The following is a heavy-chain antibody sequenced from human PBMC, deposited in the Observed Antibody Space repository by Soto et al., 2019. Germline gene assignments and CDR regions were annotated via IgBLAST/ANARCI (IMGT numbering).Heavy chain of an antibody. D-gene: IGHD2-2*01. CDR2: ISSNGGST. CDR1: GFTFSSYA. J-gene: IGHJ5*02. Sequence: GGSLRLSCSASGFTFSSYAMHWVRQAPGKGLEYVSAISSNGGSTYYADSVKGRFTISRDNSKNTLYLQMSSLRAEDTAVYYCVRVNGVVVPAAMRGGWFDPWGQGTLVTVS. V-gene: IGHV3-64D*06. CDR3: VRVNGVVVPAAMRGGWFDP.